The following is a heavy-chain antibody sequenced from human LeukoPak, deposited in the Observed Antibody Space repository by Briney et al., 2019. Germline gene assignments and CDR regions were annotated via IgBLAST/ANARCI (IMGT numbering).Heavy chain of an antibody. D-gene: IGHD2-2*01. Sequence: ASVKVSCKASGFTFSNYGISWVRQAPGQGLEWIGCISAYNGNRDYAHKVQGRVTMTADTSTSTATMELRSPRTDDTAVYYCARDLQARATISSHCFDPWGQGTLVTVSS. CDR2: ISAYNGNR. V-gene: IGHV1-18*01. J-gene: IGHJ5*02. CDR3: ARDLQARATISSHCFDP. CDR1: GFTFSNYG.